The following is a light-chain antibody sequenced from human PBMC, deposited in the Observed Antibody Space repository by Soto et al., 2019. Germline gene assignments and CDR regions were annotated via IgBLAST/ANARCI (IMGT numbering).Light chain of an antibody. CDR3: QESENLPYT. J-gene: IGKJ2*01. V-gene: IGKV1-33*01. Sequence: DIQMTQSPSSLSASVGDRVTISCQASQDISNYLNWYQQKPGKAPRLLIYDASNLETGVPSRFSGSGSGTDFTFTISSLQAEDIATYYCQESENLPYTFGQGTKLEIK. CDR2: DAS. CDR1: QDISNY.